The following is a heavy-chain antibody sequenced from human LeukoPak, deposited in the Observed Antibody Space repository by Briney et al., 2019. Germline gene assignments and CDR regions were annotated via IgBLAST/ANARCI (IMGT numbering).Heavy chain of an antibody. CDR1: GYTFTSYG. CDR2: ISAYNGNT. CDR3: ARDLGYCSSTSCPGWFDP. J-gene: IGHJ5*02. Sequence: ASVKVSCKASGYTFTSYGISWVRQAPGQGLEWMGWISAYNGNTKYAQKLQGRVTMTTDTSTSTAYMELRSLRSDDAAVYYCARDLGYCSSTSCPGWFDPWGQGTLVTVSS. V-gene: IGHV1-18*01. D-gene: IGHD2-2*01.